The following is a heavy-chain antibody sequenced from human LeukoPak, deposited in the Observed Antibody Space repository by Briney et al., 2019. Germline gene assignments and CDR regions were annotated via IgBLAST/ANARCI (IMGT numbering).Heavy chain of an antibody. CDR1: GHSFGNYG. J-gene: IGHJ6*02. D-gene: IGHD3-10*01. CDR3: AREVVNFHGSGSFSPRQDYYGMDV. CDR2: ISAHNGNT. Sequence: GASVKASCKASGHSFGNYGFSWVRQAPGQGLEWMGSISAHNGNTNIAQKFQGRVTMTTDTSTTTAYMDLRSLSPDDTAVYYCAREVVNFHGSGSFSPRQDYYGMDVWGQGTTVIVSS. V-gene: IGHV1-18*01.